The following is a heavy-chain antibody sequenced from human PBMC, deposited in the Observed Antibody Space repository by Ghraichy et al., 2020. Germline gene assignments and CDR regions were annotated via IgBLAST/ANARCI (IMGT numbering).Heavy chain of an antibody. CDR1: GFTFSTYW. D-gene: IGHD4-17*01. CDR3: TTYGDGAFDI. V-gene: IGHV3-7*03. CDR2: INQDGSEK. J-gene: IGHJ3*02. Sequence: GESLRLSCAASGFTFSTYWMSWVHQPPGKGLEWVATINQDGSEKYYLDSLKGRFTISRDNAKSSLHLQMRSLRVDDTAVYYCTTYGDGAFDIWGQGTMVTVSP.